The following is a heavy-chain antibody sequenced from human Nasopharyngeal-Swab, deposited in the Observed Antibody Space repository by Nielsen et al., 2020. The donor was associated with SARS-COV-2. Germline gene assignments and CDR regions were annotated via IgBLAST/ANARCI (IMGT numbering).Heavy chain of an antibody. Sequence: GESLKISCTASGFTFSNYDIHWLRQTPGKGLEWVAVMWYAGSSERYADSVKGRFTISRDISKNTLYLQMSSLRAEDTAVYYCARESGVSSTSPFDCWGRGTLVTVSS. V-gene: IGHV3-33*01. CDR3: ARESGVSSTSPFDC. CDR1: GFTFSNYD. CDR2: MWYAGSSE. D-gene: IGHD2-2*01. J-gene: IGHJ4*02.